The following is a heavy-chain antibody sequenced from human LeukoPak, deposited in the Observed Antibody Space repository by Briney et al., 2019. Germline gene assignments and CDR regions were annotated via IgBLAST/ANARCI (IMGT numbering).Heavy chain of an antibody. Sequence: PGGSLRLSCSASGFTFSSYALHWVRQAPGKGLEYVSGVNSNGVSTNYADSVKGRITISRDNSNNTLHLQMSSLRGEDTAVYYGVKDRDRNLARVNFDYWGQGTLVTVSS. CDR3: VKDRDRNLARVNFDY. V-gene: IGHV3-64D*06. J-gene: IGHJ4*02. CDR2: VNSNGVST. D-gene: IGHD5-24*01. CDR1: GFTFSSYA.